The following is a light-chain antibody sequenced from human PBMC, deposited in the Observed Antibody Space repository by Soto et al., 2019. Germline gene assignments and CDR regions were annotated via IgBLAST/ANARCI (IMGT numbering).Light chain of an antibody. CDR1: QGIGTY. J-gene: IGKJ1*01. V-gene: IGKV1-9*01. CDR2: ASS. CDR3: QQVDSYPRT. Sequence: IQLTQSPSSLSASVGDIVTFTFLASQGIGTYLVWYQQKSGKAPTVLIYASSTLQTGVPSRFSGSGSGTDFSLTISSLHPEDVATYYCQQVDSYPRTFGQGTKVDIK.